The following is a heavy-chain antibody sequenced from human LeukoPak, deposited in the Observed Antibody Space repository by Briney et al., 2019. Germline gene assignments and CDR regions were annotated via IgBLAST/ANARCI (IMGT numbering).Heavy chain of an antibody. J-gene: IGHJ4*02. Sequence: PGGSLRLSCAASGFTVSSNYMSWVRQAPGKGLEWVSVIYSGGSTYYADSVKGRFTISRDNAKNSLYLQMNSLRAEDTAVYYCAREAISGYSDWGQGTLVTVSS. CDR2: IYSGGST. CDR3: AREAISGYSD. CDR1: GFTVSSNY. D-gene: IGHD3-22*01. V-gene: IGHV3-53*01.